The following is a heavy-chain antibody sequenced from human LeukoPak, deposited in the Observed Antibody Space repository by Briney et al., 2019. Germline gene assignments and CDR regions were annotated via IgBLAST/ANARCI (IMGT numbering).Heavy chain of an antibody. J-gene: IGHJ4*02. CDR2: ISDSSSTI. CDR3: ARVGYIAVAGDVFDY. Sequence: GGSLRLSCAGSGFTFSSYSMNWVRQVPGKGLEWVSYISDSSSTIYYADSVKGRFTISRDNAKNSLYLQMNSLRAEDTAVYYCARVGYIAVAGDVFDYWGQGTLVTVSS. D-gene: IGHD6-19*01. V-gene: IGHV3-48*04. CDR1: GFTFSSYS.